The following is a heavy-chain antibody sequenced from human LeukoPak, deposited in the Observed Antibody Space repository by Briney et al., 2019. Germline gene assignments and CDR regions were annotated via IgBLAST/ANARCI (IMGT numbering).Heavy chain of an antibody. V-gene: IGHV3-11*04. D-gene: IGHD3-22*01. CDR1: GFTFNIYY. Sequence: PGGSLRLSCAVSGFTFNIYYMSCIRQAPGKGLEWISYIGLHGYPLDYADSVKGRFTISRDNAQNSLYLDMSSLRAEDTAVYYCARKVFSSGSITYWGQGTLVAVSS. CDR2: IGLHGYPL. CDR3: ARKVFSSGSITY. J-gene: IGHJ4*02.